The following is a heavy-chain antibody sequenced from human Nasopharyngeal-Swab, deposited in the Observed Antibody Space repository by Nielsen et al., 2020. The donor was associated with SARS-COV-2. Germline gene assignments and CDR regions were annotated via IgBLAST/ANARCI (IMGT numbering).Heavy chain of an antibody. Sequence: GESLKISCAASGFTFSSYSMNWVRQAPGKGLEWVSSISSSSYIYYADSVKGRFTISRDNAKNSLYLQMNSLRAEDTAVYYCARDYIPVATIWKYFDYWGQGTLVTVSS. CDR1: GFTFSSYS. J-gene: IGHJ4*02. CDR3: ARDYIPVATIWKYFDY. CDR2: ISSSSYI. V-gene: IGHV3-21*01. D-gene: IGHD5-12*01.